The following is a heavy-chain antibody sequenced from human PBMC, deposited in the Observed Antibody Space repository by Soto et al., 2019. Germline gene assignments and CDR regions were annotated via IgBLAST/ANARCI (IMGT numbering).Heavy chain of an antibody. CDR2: ISSSSSYI. CDR1: GFTFSSYS. CDR3: ARDLGPAPYDY. J-gene: IGHJ4*02. D-gene: IGHD2-2*01. Sequence: EVQLVESGGGLVKPGGSLRLSCAASGFTFSSYSVNWVRQAPGKGLEWVSSISSSSSYIYYADSVKGRFTISRDNAKNSLYLQMNSLRAEDTAVYYCARDLGPAPYDYWGQGTLVTVSS. V-gene: IGHV3-21*01.